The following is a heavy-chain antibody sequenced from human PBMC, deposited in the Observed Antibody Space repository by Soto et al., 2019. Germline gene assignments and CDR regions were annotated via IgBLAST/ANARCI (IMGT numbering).Heavy chain of an antibody. V-gene: IGHV3-23*01. CDR1: GFTFSSYA. J-gene: IGHJ5*02. CDR3: AKDCSGGSCYNWFDP. Sequence: GGSLRLSCAASGFTFSSYAMSWVRQAPGKGLEWVSAISGSGGSTYYADSVKGRFTISRDNSKNTLYLQMNSLRAEDTAVYYCAKDCSGGSCYNWFDPWGQGTLVTVSS. CDR2: ISGSGGST. D-gene: IGHD2-15*01.